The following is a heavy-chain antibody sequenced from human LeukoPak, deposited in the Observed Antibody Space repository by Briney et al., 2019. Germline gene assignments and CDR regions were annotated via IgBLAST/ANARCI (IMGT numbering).Heavy chain of an antibody. D-gene: IGHD4-17*01. Sequence: SETLSLTCTVSGGSISSNNYYWGWIRQPPGRGLEWIASINDDGSTYCNPSLKSRVTMSVDTSKNQFSLRLSSVTAADTAMYYCVRDDFGDYTRRFDPWGQGTLVTVSS. J-gene: IGHJ5*02. CDR3: VRDDFGDYTRRFDP. V-gene: IGHV4-39*07. CDR2: INDDGST. CDR1: GGSISSNNYY.